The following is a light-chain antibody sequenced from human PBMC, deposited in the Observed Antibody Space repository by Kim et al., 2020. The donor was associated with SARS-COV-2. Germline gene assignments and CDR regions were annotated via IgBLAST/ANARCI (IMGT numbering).Light chain of an antibody. V-gene: IGLV1-40*01. CDR1: GAGHD. Sequence: GPSEQRVTISCTGAGHDVHCYQLLPGTAPKLLIFLTTKRPSGVPDRFSGSKSGTSASLAISGLQAEDEADYYCQSYDYSLGGLVFGGGTQLTVL. CDR3: QSYDYSLGGLV. CDR2: LTT. J-gene: IGLJ2*01.